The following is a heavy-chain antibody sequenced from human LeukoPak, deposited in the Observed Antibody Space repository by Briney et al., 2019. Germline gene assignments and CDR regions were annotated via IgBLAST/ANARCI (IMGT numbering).Heavy chain of an antibody. V-gene: IGHV4-39*01. J-gene: IGHJ4*02. CDR2: IYYVGDS. CDR1: GGSISSSSYY. Sequence: PSESLSLTCTVSGGSISSSSYYWGWIRQPPGQGPVWIGTIYYVGDSYYNPSLQSRVTISVDTSKNQFSLKLSSVTAADTAVYYCARSPGSRYAYDDYWGQGTLVTVSS. CDR3: ARSPGSRYAYDDY. D-gene: IGHD6-13*01.